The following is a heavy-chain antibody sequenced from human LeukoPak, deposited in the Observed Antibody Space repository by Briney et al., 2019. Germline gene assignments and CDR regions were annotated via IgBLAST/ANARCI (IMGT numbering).Heavy chain of an antibody. D-gene: IGHD5-18*01. J-gene: IGHJ5*02. V-gene: IGHV3-21*01. CDR2: IGSSSSYI. Sequence: GGSLRLSCAASGFTFSSYSMNWVRQAPGKGLEWVSSIGSSSSYIYYADSVKGRFTISRDNAKNSLYLQMNSLRAEDTAVYYCARTGDTAMWYNWFDPWGQGTLVTVSS. CDR3: ARTGDTAMWYNWFDP. CDR1: GFTFSSYS.